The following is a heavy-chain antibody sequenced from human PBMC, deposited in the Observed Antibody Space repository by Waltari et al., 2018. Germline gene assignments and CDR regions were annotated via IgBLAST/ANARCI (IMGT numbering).Heavy chain of an antibody. D-gene: IGHD1-1*01. V-gene: IGHV3-33*01. CDR1: GLSFCNFG. Sequence: QVQVVHSGGGAVPPGKSLRLSAGVSGLSFCNFGMHWVRQAPGKGLEWVAIIWYDGIGKYYAESVKGRFTISRDNSKNSLYLEMNSLRAEDTAVYYCATTSGTNWHLNYWGQGTLVTVSS. CDR2: IWYDGIGK. CDR3: ATTSGTNWHLNY. J-gene: IGHJ4*02.